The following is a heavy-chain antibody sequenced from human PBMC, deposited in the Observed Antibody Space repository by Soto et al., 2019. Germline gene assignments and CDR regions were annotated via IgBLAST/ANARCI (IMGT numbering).Heavy chain of an antibody. CDR3: ARDVVVPAAIGDYYYYYGMDV. V-gene: IGHV3-21*01. D-gene: IGHD2-2*02. Sequence: NPGGSLRLSCAASGFTFSSYSMNWVRQAPGKGLEWVSSISSSSSYIYYADSVKGRFTISRDNAKNSLYLQMNSLRAEDTAVYYCARDVVVPAAIGDYYYYYGMDVWGQGTTVTVSS. CDR1: GFTFSSYS. CDR2: ISSSSSYI. J-gene: IGHJ6*02.